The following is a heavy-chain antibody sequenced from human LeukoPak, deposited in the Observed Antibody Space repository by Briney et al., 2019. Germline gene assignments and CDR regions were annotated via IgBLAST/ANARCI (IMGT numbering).Heavy chain of an antibody. D-gene: IGHD3-16*02. CDR1: GYTLTELS. J-gene: IGHJ4*02. Sequence: ASVNVSCKVSGYTLTELSMHWVRQAPGKGLEWMGNFNPEDGEKIYAENFQGRFTMTEDTATDTAYMELNSLRSEDKLVFYCPTAGVTSDYVCGSYRIELNNWGQGTLVTVSS. CDR3: PTAGVTSDYVCGSYRIELNN. V-gene: IGHV1-24*01. CDR2: FNPEDGEK.